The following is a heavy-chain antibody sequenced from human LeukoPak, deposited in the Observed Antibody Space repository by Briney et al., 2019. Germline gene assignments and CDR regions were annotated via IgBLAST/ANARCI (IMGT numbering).Heavy chain of an antibody. CDR3: ARGAGFGWELRRRGYFDY. J-gene: IGHJ4*02. D-gene: IGHD1-26*01. Sequence: PSETLSLTCAVYGGSFSGYYWSWIRQPPGKGLEWIGDISHSGSTNYNPSLKSRVTISVDTSKNQFSLKLSSVTAADTAVYYCARGAGFGWELRRRGYFDYWGQGTRVTVSS. CDR1: GGSFSGYY. CDR2: ISHSGST. V-gene: IGHV4-34*01.